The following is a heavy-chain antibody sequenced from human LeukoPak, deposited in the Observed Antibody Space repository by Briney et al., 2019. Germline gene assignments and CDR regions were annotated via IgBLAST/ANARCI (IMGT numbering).Heavy chain of an antibody. Sequence: NTSETLSLTCTVSGGSISSSSYYWGWIRQPPGKGLEWIGSIYYSGSTYYNPSLKSRVTISVDTSKNQFSLKLSSVTAADTAVYYCARDYSGSIDYWGQGTLVTASS. CDR2: IYYSGST. J-gene: IGHJ4*02. CDR1: GGSISSSSYY. CDR3: ARDYSGSIDY. V-gene: IGHV4-39*07. D-gene: IGHD6-19*01.